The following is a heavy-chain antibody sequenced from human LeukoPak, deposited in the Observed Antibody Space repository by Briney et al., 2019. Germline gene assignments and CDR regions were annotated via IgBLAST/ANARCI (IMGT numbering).Heavy chain of an antibody. Sequence: ASVKVSCKASGGTFSSYAISWVRQAPGQGLEWMGGIIPIFGTANYAQKFKGRVTITADESTSTAYMELSSLRSEDTAVYYCARGVGYYDSSGYYQAYFDYWGQGTLVTVSS. CDR1: GGTFSSYA. J-gene: IGHJ4*02. V-gene: IGHV1-69*13. CDR3: ARGVGYYDSSGYYQAYFDY. D-gene: IGHD3-22*01. CDR2: IIPIFGTA.